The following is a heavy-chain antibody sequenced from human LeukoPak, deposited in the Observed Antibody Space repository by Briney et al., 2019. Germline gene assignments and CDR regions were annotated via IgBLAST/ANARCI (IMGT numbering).Heavy chain of an antibody. CDR2: INHSGST. D-gene: IGHD2-15*01. Sequence: KPSETLSLTCAVYGGSFSGHYWSWIRQPPGKGLEWIGEINHSGSTNYNPSLKSRVTISVDTSKNQFSLKLSSVTAADTAVYYCARGGEVVVAATTYYFDYWGQGTLVTVSS. CDR1: GGSFSGHY. V-gene: IGHV4-34*01. CDR3: ARGGEVVVAATTYYFDY. J-gene: IGHJ4*02.